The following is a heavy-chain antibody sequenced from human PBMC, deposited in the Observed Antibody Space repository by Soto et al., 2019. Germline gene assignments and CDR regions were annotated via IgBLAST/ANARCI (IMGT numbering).Heavy chain of an antibody. Sequence: SETLSLTCTVSGGSISSYYWSWIRQPPGKGLEWIGYIYYSGSTNYNPSLKSRVTISVDTSKNQFSLKLSSVTAADTAVYYCAKRGPSNWFDPWGQGTLVTVSS. D-gene: IGHD3-16*01. J-gene: IGHJ5*02. V-gene: IGHV4-59*01. CDR1: GGSISSYY. CDR3: AKRGPSNWFDP. CDR2: IYYSGST.